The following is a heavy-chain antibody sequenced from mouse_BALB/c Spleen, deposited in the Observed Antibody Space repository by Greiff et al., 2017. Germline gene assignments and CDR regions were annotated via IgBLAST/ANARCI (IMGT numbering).Heavy chain of an antibody. CDR2: ISSGGSYT. CDR1: GFTFSSYT. V-gene: IGHV5-6-4*01. Sequence: EVKLEESGGGLVKPGGSLKLSCAASGFTFSSYTMSWVRQTPEKRLEWVATISSGGSYTYYPDSVKGRFTISRDNAKNTLYLQMSSLKSEDTAMYYCTRDGGDAMDYWGQGTSVTVSS. CDR3: TRDGGDAMDY. J-gene: IGHJ4*01.